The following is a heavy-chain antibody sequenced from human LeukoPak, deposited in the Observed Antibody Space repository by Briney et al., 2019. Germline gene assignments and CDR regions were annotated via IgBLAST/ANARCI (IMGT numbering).Heavy chain of an antibody. CDR1: GGSISSYY. CDR3: ARGPRFRGYSYGSDY. V-gene: IGHV4-59*12. CDR2: IYYSGST. Sequence: PSETLSLACTVSGGSISSYYWSWIRQPPGKGLEWIGYIYYSGSTNYNPSLKSRVTMSVDTSKNQFSLKVSSVTAADTAVYYCARGPRFRGYSYGSDYWGQGTLVTVSS. J-gene: IGHJ4*02. D-gene: IGHD5-18*01.